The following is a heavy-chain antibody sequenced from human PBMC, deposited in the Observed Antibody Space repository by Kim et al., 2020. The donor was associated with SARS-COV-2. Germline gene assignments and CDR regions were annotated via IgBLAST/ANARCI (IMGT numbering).Heavy chain of an antibody. CDR3: ASEVVVPAALRFDP. D-gene: IGHD2-2*01. CDR2: IYYSGST. CDR1: GGSISSSSYY. J-gene: IGHJ5*02. V-gene: IGHV4-39*01. Sequence: SETLSLTCTVSGGSISSSSYYWGWIRQPPGKGLEWIGSIYYSGSTYYNPSLKSRVTISVDTSKNQFSLKLSSVTAADTAVYYCASEVVVPAALRFDPWGQGTLVTVSS.